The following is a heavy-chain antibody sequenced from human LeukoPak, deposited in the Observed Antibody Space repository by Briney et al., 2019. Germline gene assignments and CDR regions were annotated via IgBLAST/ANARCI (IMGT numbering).Heavy chain of an antibody. Sequence: RGSLRLSCAASGFTFSSYEMNWVRQVPGKGLEWVSYISSSGSTIYYADSVKGRFTISRDNAKNSLYLQMNSLRAEDTAVYYCAELGITMIGGVWGKGTTVTISS. D-gene: IGHD3-10*02. CDR1: GFTFSSYE. V-gene: IGHV3-48*03. J-gene: IGHJ6*04. CDR2: ISSSGSTI. CDR3: AELGITMIGGV.